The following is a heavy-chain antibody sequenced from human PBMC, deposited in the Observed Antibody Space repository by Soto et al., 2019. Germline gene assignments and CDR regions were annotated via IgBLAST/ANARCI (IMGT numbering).Heavy chain of an antibody. CDR3: AKGGYCSSTSCYSNYYYYYGMDV. CDR1: GFAFTGHP. CDR2: ISDGVDLT. V-gene: IGHV3-23*01. D-gene: IGHD2-2*02. Sequence: WGSLRLSCAASGFAFTGHPMSWVRQAPEKGLEWVAGISDGVDLTYNADSVKGRFTISRDNSKNTLYLQMNSLRAEDTAVYYCAKGGYCSSTSCYSNYYYYYGMDVWGQGTTVTVSS. J-gene: IGHJ6*02.